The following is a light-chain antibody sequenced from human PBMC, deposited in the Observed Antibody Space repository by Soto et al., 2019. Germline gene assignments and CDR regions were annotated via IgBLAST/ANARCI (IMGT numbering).Light chain of an antibody. CDR1: QAISGY. J-gene: IGKJ1*01. CDR2: GAS. V-gene: IGKV1-9*01. Sequence: SPASLSASKGDRVTITCRASQAISGYIAWYQQTQGRAPKLLIYGASTLHSGVPSRFSGSRSATDFTLTITSLQPEDFTTYYCQQLNTLPQTFGQRTKVDIK. CDR3: QQLNTLPQT.